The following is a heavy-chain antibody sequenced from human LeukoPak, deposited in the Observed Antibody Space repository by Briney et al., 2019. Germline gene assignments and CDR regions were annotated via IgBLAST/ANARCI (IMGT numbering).Heavy chain of an antibody. V-gene: IGHV3-48*03. Sequence: GGSLRLSCAASGFTFSSYEMNWVRQAPGKGLEWFSYISSSGSTIYYADSVKGRFTISRDNAKNSLYLQMNSLRAEDAAVYYCARMAGAIFGGGFDYWGQGTLVTVSS. J-gene: IGHJ4*02. CDR1: GFTFSSYE. CDR3: ARMAGAIFGGGFDY. D-gene: IGHD3-3*01. CDR2: ISSSGSTI.